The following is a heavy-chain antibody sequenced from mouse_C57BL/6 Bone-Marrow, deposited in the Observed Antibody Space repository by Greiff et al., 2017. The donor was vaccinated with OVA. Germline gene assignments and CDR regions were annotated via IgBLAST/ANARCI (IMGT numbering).Heavy chain of an antibody. J-gene: IGHJ1*03. Sequence: VQLQQSGAELVKPGASVKLSCKASGYTFTSYWMHWVKQRPGQGLEWIGMIHPNSGSTNYNEKFKSKATLTVDKSSSTAYMQLSSLTSEDSAVYYCARYMTTVVARDWYFDVWGTGTTVTVSS. D-gene: IGHD1-1*01. V-gene: IGHV1-64*01. CDR3: ARYMTTVVARDWYFDV. CDR1: GYTFTSYW. CDR2: IHPNSGST.